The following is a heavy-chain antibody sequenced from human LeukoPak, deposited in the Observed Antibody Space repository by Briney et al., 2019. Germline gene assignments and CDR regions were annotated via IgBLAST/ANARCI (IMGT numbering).Heavy chain of an antibody. V-gene: IGHV3-23*01. CDR1: GFTFSSYA. D-gene: IGHD1-1*01. CDR2: ISGSATGT. CDR3: AKEINSNWND. Sequence: GGSLRLSCAASGFTFSSYAMSWVRQAPGKGLEWVSHISGSATGTCYADSVKGRFTISRDNSKNTLFLQMNSLRAEDTAVYYCAKEINSNWNDWGQGTLVTVSS. J-gene: IGHJ4*02.